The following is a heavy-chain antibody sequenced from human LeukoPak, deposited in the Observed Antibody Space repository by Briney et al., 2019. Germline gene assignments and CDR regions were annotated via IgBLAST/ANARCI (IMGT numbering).Heavy chain of an antibody. CDR3: ARLSGSPLSKYYYHMDV. Sequence: SETLSLTCTVSGGSISSYYWSWIRQPPGKGLEWIGYIYYSGSTNYNPSLKSRVTISVDTSKNHLSLRPNSVTAADTAVYYCARLSGSPLSKYYYHMDVWGKGTTATVS. V-gene: IGHV4-59*01. D-gene: IGHD5/OR15-5a*01. CDR2: IYYSGST. J-gene: IGHJ6*03. CDR1: GGSISSYY.